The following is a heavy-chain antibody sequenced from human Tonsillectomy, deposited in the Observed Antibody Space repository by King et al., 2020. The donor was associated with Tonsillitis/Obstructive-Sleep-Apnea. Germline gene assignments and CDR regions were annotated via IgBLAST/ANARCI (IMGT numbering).Heavy chain of an antibody. Sequence: VQLQQWGAGLLKPSETLSLTCAVYGGSFSGYYWSWIRQPPGKGLEWIGEINHSGSSNYNPSLKSRVTISVDTSKNQFSLKLSSVTAADTAVYYCARGVLLDVYYYYYMDVWGKGTTVTVSS. CDR1: GGSFSGYY. J-gene: IGHJ6*03. D-gene: IGHD4/OR15-4a*01. CDR3: ARGVLLDVYYYYYMDV. CDR2: INHSGSS. V-gene: IGHV4-34*01.